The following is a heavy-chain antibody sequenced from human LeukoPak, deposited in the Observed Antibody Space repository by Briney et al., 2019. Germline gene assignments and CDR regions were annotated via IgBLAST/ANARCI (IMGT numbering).Heavy chain of an antibody. CDR3: ARPKYSGYDWGAFDI. D-gene: IGHD5-12*01. Sequence: ASVKVSCKASGGTFSNYGIGWVRQAPGQGLEWMGGIIPIFGTANYAQNLQGRVTITADESTTTAYMELSSLRSDDTAVYYCARPKYSGYDWGAFDIWGQGTMVTVSS. J-gene: IGHJ3*02. CDR2: IIPIFGTA. V-gene: IGHV1-69*13. CDR1: GGTFSNYG.